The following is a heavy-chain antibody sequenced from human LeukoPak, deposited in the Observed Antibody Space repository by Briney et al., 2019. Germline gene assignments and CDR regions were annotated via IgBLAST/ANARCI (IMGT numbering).Heavy chain of an antibody. CDR2: IYYSGST. V-gene: IGHV4-59*13. Sequence: SETLSLTCTVSGGSISSYYWSWIRQPPGKGLEWIGYIYYSGSTNYNPSLKSRVTISVDTSKNQFSLKLSSVTAADTAVYYCARVSNGMAEAPYTWFDYWGQGILVTVSS. D-gene: IGHD4-11*01. J-gene: IGHJ4*02. CDR1: GGSISSYY. CDR3: ARVSNGMAEAPYTWFDY.